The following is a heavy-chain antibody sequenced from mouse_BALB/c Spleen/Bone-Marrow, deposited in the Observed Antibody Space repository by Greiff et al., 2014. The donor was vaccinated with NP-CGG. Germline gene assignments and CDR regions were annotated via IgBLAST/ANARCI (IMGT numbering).Heavy chain of an antibody. J-gene: IGHJ2*01. CDR2: INSNGGST. D-gene: IGHD1-1*01. V-gene: IGHV5-6-3*01. CDR3: ARDYYGSSDY. CDR1: GFTFSSYG. Sequence: VQLQQSGGSLVQPGGSLKLSCAASGFTFSSYGMSWVRQTPDKRLELVATINSNGGSTYYPDSVKGRFTISRDNAKNTLYLQMSSLKSEDTAMYYCARDYYGSSDYWGQGTTLTVSS.